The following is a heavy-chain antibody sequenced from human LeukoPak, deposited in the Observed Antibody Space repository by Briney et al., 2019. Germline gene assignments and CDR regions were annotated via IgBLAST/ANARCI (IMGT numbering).Heavy chain of an antibody. J-gene: IGHJ5*02. D-gene: IGHD6-6*01. CDR2: IIPIFGTA. CDR1: GGTFSSCA. Sequence: SVKVSCKASGGTFSSCAISWVRQAPGQGLEWMGGIIPIFGTANYAQKFQGRVTITTDESTSTAYMELSSLRSEDTAVYYCARVGMGSSSLNWFDPWGQGTLVTVSS. CDR3: ARVGMGSSSLNWFDP. V-gene: IGHV1-69*05.